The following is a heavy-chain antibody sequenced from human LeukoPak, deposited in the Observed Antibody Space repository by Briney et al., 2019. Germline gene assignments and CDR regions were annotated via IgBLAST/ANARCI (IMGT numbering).Heavy chain of an antibody. CDR1: GGSISSYY. CDR3: AREGARWEPSFSAFDI. CDR2: IYYSGST. Sequence: SETLSLTRTVSGGSISSYYWSWIRQPPGKGLEWIGYIYYSGSTSYNPSLKSRVTISVDTSKNQFSLKLSSVTAADTAVYYCAREGARWEPSFSAFDIWGQGTMVTVSS. J-gene: IGHJ3*02. D-gene: IGHD1-26*01. V-gene: IGHV4-59*01.